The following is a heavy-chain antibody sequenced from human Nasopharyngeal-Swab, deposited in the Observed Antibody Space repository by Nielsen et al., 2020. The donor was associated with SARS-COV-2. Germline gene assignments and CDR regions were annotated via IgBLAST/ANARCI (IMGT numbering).Heavy chain of an antibody. D-gene: IGHD4-11*01. CDR1: GFTVSSNY. CDR3: ARDLSKLRFDY. V-gene: IGHV3-66*01. J-gene: IGHJ4*02. CDR2: IYSGGST. Sequence: GESLKISCAASGFTVSSNYMSWVRQAPGKGLEWVSVIYSGGSTYYADSVKGRSTISRDNSKNTLYLQMNSLRAEDTAVYYCARDLSKLRFDYWGQGTLVTVSS.